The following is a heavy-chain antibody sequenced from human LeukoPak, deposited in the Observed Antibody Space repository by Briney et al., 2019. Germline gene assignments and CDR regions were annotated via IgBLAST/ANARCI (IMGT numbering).Heavy chain of an antibody. D-gene: IGHD2-2*02. V-gene: IGHV1-2*02. CDR3: ASLVVPAAIGPFDAFDI. J-gene: IGHJ3*02. Sequence: ASVKVSCKASGYTFTGYYMHWVRQAPGQGLEWVGWINPNSGGTNYAQKFQGRVTMTRDTSISTAYMELRRLRSDDTAVYYCASLVVPAAIGPFDAFDIWGQGTMVTVSS. CDR2: INPNSGGT. CDR1: GYTFTGYY.